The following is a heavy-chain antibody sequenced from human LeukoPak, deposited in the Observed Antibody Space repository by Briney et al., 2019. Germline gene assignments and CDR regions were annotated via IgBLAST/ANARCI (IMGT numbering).Heavy chain of an antibody. J-gene: IGHJ4*02. CDR3: AKDLVL. CDR2: IYSGGST. Sequence: GALILSCAASGFTVSGNYISWVRPAPGKGLEWVSVIYSGGSTYYADSVKDRFTLSSDYSKNTLYLQMNSLRADDTAVYYCAKDLVLWGQGALVTVSS. V-gene: IGHV3-66*01. D-gene: IGHD2-8*01. CDR1: GFTVSGNY.